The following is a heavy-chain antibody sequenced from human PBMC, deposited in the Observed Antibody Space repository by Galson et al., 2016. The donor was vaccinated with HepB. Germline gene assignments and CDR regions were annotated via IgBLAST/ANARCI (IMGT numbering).Heavy chain of an antibody. V-gene: IGHV3-23*01. CDR1: GFSFNNYA. CDR3: AKEASMIVVGGFDY. CDR2: ISGSGGST. J-gene: IGHJ4*02. D-gene: IGHD3-22*01. Sequence: FLRLSCAASGFSFNNYAMSWVSQAPGKGLEWVSGISGSGGSTYSADSVKGRFTISRDNSKNTLYLQMNSLRAEDTAVYYCAKEASMIVVGGFDYWGQGTLVTVSS.